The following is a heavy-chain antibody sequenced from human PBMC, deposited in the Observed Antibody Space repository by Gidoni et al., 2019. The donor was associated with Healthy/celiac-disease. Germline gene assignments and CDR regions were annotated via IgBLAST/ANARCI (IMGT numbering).Heavy chain of an antibody. V-gene: IGHV4-59*08. CDR2: IYYSGST. J-gene: IGHJ3*02. Sequence: QVQLQESGPGLVKPSETLSLTCTVSGGSISRDYWSWIRQPPGKGLEWIGYIYYSGSTNYNPSRKSRVTISVDTSKNQFSLKLSSVTAADTAGYYGARRGEEGWNYEDAFDIWGQGTMVTVSS. D-gene: IGHD1-7*01. CDR1: GGSISRDY. CDR3: ARRGEEGWNYEDAFDI.